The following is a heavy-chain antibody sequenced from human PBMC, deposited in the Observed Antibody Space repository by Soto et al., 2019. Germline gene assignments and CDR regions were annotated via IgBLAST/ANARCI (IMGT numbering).Heavy chain of an antibody. D-gene: IGHD3-10*01. J-gene: IGHJ6*02. Sequence: SQTLSLTCAISGDSVSSNSAAWNWIRQSPSRGLEWLGRTYYRSKWYNDYAVSVKSRITINPDTSKNQFSLKLSSVTAADTAVYYCARDRYYGSGSYSLTVGNYYYGMDVWGQGTTVTVSS. CDR2: TYYRSKWYN. V-gene: IGHV6-1*01. CDR3: ARDRYYGSGSYSLTVGNYYYGMDV. CDR1: GDSVSSNSAA.